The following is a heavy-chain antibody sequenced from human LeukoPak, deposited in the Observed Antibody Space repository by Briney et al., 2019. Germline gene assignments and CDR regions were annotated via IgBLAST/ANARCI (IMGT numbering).Heavy chain of an antibody. CDR2: IRYDGSNK. D-gene: IGHD1-26*01. J-gene: IGHJ4*02. CDR1: GFTFSSYG. Sequence: GGSLGLSCAASGFTFSSYGMHWVRQAPGKGLEWVAFIRYDGSNKYYADSVKGRFTISRDNSKNTLYLQMSSLRAEDTAVYYCAKVYSGSSRYFDYWGQGTLVTVTS. CDR3: AKVYSGSSRYFDY. V-gene: IGHV3-30*02.